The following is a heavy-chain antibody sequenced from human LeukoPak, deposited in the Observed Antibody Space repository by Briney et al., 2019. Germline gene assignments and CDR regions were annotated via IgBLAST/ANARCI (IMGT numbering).Heavy chain of an antibody. V-gene: IGHV1-69*05. Sequence: SVKVSCKASGGTFSSYAISWVRQAPGQGLEWMGGIIPIFGTANYAQKFQGRVTITTDESTSTAYMELSSLRSEDTAVYYCARALYCGGDCYTLDAFDIWGQGTMVTVSS. D-gene: IGHD2-21*01. J-gene: IGHJ3*02. CDR3: ARALYCGGDCYTLDAFDI. CDR1: GGTFSSYA. CDR2: IIPIFGTA.